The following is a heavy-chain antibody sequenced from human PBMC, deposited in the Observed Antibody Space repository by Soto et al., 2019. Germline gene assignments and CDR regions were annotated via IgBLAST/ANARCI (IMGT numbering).Heavy chain of an antibody. J-gene: IGHJ4*02. CDR3: ARGYCSSTSCQYYFDY. Sequence: ASVKVSCKSSGYTFTGYAIQCVRQAPGQRLEWMGWINGGNGDTKYSQKFQGRVTITRDTSASTAYMELTSLGSEDTALYHCARGYCSSTSCQYYFDYWGQGTQVTVSS. V-gene: IGHV1-3*01. CDR1: GYTFTGYA. CDR2: INGGNGDT. D-gene: IGHD2-2*01.